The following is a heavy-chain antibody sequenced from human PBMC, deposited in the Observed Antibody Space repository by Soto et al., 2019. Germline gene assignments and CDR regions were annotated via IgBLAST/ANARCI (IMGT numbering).Heavy chain of an antibody. J-gene: IGHJ6*02. CDR3: ARAWPSVDSYGSGVMDV. CDR2: IYHSGST. D-gene: IGHD5-18*01. Sequence: QVQLQESGPGLVKPSGTLSVTCAVSGGSISSSNWWNWVRQPPGKGLEWIGEIYHSGSTNYNPSLRSRVTISLDKSKNQFSLGVMSVTAADTAEYYCARAWPSVDSYGSGVMDVWGQGPTVTVSS. V-gene: IGHV4-4*02. CDR1: GGSISSSNW.